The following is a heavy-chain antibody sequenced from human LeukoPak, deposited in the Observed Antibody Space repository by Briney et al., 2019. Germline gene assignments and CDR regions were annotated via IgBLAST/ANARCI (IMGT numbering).Heavy chain of an antibody. CDR3: ARVPHGDYFDY. J-gene: IGHJ4*02. D-gene: IGHD4-17*01. CDR2: IWYDGSKT. Sequence: GSLRLSCVASGFTFSTYGVLWVRQAPGKGLEWVAVIWYDGSKTYYAESVKGRFTISRDNSKSTLYLQMSSLRAEDTAVYYCARVPHGDYFDYWGQGTLVTVSS. CDR1: GFTFSTYG. V-gene: IGHV3-33*01.